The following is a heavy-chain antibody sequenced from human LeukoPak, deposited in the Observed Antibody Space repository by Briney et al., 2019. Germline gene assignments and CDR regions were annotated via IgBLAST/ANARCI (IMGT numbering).Heavy chain of an antibody. J-gene: IGHJ4*02. D-gene: IGHD6-13*01. V-gene: IGHV4-59*11. CDR3: ARARSSSWYDRGYYFDY. Sequence: SSETLSLTCTVSGGSISSHYWSWIRQPPGKGLEWIGYIYYSGSTNYNPSLKSRVTISVDTSKNQFSLKLSSVTAADTAVYYCARARSSSWYDRGYYFDYWGQGTLVTVSS. CDR2: IYYSGST. CDR1: GGSISSHY.